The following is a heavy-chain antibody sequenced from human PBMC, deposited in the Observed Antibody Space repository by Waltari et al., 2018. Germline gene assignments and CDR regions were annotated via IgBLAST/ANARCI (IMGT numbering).Heavy chain of an antibody. CDR1: GYTFTSYG. CDR3: ARGLAGATVSYNWFDP. V-gene: IGHV1-8*03. J-gene: IGHJ5*02. CDR2: MNPNSGNT. Sequence: QVQLVQSGAEVKKPGASVKVSCKASGYTFTSYGISWVRQATGQGLEWMGWMNPNSGNTGYAQKFQGRVTITRNTSISTAYMELSSLRSEDTAVYYCARGLAGATVSYNWFDPWGQGTLVTVSS. D-gene: IGHD1-26*01.